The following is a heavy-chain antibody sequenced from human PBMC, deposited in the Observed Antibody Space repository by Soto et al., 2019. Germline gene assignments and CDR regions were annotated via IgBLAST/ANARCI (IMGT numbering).Heavy chain of an antibody. V-gene: IGHV3-7*01. Sequence: PGGSLRLSCAASGFTFSSYWMSWVRQAPGKGLEWVANIKQDGSEKYYVDSVKGRFTISRDNAKNSLYLQMNSLRAEDTAVYYCAKSYCSSTSCYHDRVAEYFQHWGQGTRVTVSS. CDR2: IKQDGSEK. CDR3: AKSYCSSTSCYHDRVAEYFQH. J-gene: IGHJ1*01. CDR1: GFTFSSYW. D-gene: IGHD2-2*01.